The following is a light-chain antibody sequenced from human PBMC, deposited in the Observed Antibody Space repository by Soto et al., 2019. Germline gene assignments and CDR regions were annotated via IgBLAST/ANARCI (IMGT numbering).Light chain of an antibody. Sequence: QSALTQPASVSGSPRQSITISCTGTSSDVGSYNYVSWYQQHPGKAPKLMIYEVSNRPSGVSNRFSGSKSGNTASLTISGLQAEDEADYYCSSYTISSTRVFGGGTTLTVL. CDR1: SSDVGSYNY. CDR3: SSYTISSTRV. CDR2: EVS. J-gene: IGLJ3*02. V-gene: IGLV2-14*01.